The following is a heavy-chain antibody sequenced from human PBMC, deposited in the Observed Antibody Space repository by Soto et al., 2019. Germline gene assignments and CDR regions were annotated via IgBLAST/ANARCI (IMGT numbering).Heavy chain of an antibody. CDR3: ARGWWEREGYLMDV. V-gene: IGHV1-3*01. J-gene: IGHJ6*02. CDR2: INY. D-gene: IGHD1-26*01. Sequence: ASVKVSCKASGYTFTSYAIHWVRQAPGQRLEWMGWINYNPSFKSRVTISVDTSRNQFFLTLNSMTAADTAVYYCARGWWEREGYLMDVWGQGTTVTVSS. CDR1: GYTFTSYA.